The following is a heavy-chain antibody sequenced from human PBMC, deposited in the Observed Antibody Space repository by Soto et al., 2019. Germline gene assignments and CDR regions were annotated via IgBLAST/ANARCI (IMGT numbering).Heavy chain of an antibody. CDR1: EFTFSTHA. V-gene: IGHV3-23*01. D-gene: IGHD2-2*01. J-gene: IGHJ4*02. Sequence: GGSLRLSCAASEFTFSTHAMTWVRQAPGKGLEWVSSISGSGGSTYYADSVKGRFTIPRDNSKNTLYLQMNSLRAEDAAVYSCAKAGYCVSTSCYFPFDYWGQGTLVTVSS. CDR3: AKAGYCVSTSCYFPFDY. CDR2: ISGSGGST.